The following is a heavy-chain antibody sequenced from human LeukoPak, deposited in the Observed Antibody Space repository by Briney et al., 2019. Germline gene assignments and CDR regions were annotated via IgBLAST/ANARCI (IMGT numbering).Heavy chain of an antibody. V-gene: IGHV3-20*04. J-gene: IGHJ6*04. Sequence: SGGSLRLSCAASGFTFDDFGMRWVRHAPGQGLEWVSGINWNGGSTGYADSVKGRFTISRDNAKNSLYLQMNSLRAEDTALYYCARIPDYSNLSPGMDVWGKGTTVTVSS. CDR2: INWNGGST. CDR1: GFTFDDFG. D-gene: IGHD4-11*01. CDR3: ARIPDYSNLSPGMDV.